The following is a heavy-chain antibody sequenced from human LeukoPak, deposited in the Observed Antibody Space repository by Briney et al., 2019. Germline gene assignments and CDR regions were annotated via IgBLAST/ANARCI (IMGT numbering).Heavy chain of an antibody. CDR2: ISYDGSNK. Sequence: GGSLRLSCAASGFTFSSYAMHWVRQAPGKGLEWVAVISYDGSNKYYADSVKGRFTISRDNSKNTLYLQMNSLRAEDTALYHCAREGISYYYMDVWGKGTTVTISS. CDR3: AREGISYYYMDV. V-gene: IGHV3-30*04. D-gene: IGHD2-15*01. J-gene: IGHJ6*03. CDR1: GFTFSSYA.